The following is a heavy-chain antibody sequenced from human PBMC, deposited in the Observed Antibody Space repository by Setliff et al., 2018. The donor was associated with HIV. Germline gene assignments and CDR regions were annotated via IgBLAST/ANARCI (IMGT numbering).Heavy chain of an antibody. J-gene: IGHJ4*02. Sequence: GGSLRLSCAASGFTFSSYSMSWVRQAPGKGLVWVSRINSDGTSTTYADSVKGRFTISRDNAKNTLYLQMNSLRAEDTAVYYCARDLSYDYDRSSDTFDYWGQGTLVTVSS. V-gene: IGHV3-74*03. CDR1: GFTFSSYS. D-gene: IGHD3-22*01. CDR3: ARDLSYDYDRSSDTFDY. CDR2: INSDGTST.